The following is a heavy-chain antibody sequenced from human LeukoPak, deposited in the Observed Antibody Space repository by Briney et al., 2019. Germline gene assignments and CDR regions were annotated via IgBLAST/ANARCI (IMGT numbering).Heavy chain of an antibody. Sequence: PGRSLRLSCAASGFTFSSYGMHRVRQAPGKGLEWVAVIWYDGSNKYYADSVKGRFTISRDNSKNTLYLQMNSLRAEDTAVYYCARGRIAVAGPGSYFDYWGQGTLVTVSS. CDR1: GFTFSSYG. V-gene: IGHV3-33*01. CDR2: IWYDGSNK. D-gene: IGHD6-19*01. J-gene: IGHJ4*02. CDR3: ARGRIAVAGPGSYFDY.